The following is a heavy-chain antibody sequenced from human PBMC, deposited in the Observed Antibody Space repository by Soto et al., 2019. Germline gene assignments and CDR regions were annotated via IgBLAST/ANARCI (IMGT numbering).Heavy chain of an antibody. CDR1: GDSVSSNSGA. CDR2: TYYRSKWFN. D-gene: IGHD6-19*01. J-gene: IGHJ3*02. V-gene: IGHV6-1*01. Sequence: SQTLSLTCAISGDSVSSNSGAWNWIRQSPSRGLEWLGRTYYRSKWFNDYAESVKRRITINPDTSKNQFSLQLNSVTPEDTDVYYCASSRPYTSGWYAIAIWGKGPMVTVSS. CDR3: ASSRPYTSGWYAIAI.